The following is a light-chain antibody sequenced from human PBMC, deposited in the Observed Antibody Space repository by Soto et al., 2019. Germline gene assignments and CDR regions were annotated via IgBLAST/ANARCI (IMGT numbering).Light chain of an antibody. CDR2: GAS. V-gene: IGKV3-15*01. J-gene: IGKJ1*01. CDR3: QQYNNWPKT. Sequence: EIVMTQSPATLSVSPGERATHSCRASQSVSSNLAWYQQKPGQAPRLLIYGASTRATGIPARFSGSGSGTEFTLTISSLQSEDFAVYYCQQYNNWPKTFGHGTKV. CDR1: QSVSSN.